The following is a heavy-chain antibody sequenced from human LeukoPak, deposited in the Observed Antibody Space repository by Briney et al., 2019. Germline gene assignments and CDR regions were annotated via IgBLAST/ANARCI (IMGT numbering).Heavy chain of an antibody. CDR3: ARAARDAVDIAVAGTAFDY. Sequence: ASVEVSCKASGYTVTGYFMHWVRQAPGQGLEGGGWINPHSGGTNYAQAFQGRVTMTSDTSISTAYMGLSSLRSDDTAVYYCARAARDAVDIAVAGTAFDYWGQGTLVTVSS. CDR1: GYTVTGYF. D-gene: IGHD6-19*01. CDR2: INPHSGGT. V-gene: IGHV1-2*02. J-gene: IGHJ4*02.